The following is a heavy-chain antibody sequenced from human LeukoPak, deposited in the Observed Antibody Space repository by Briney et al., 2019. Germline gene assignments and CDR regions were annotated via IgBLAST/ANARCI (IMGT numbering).Heavy chain of an antibody. Sequence: SQTLSLTCTVSGGSISSGSYYWSWIRQPAGKGLEWIGRIYTSGSTNYNPSLKSRVTISVDTSKNQFSLKLSSVTAADTAVYYCARDSREMATTHYYYYMDVWGKGTTVTISS. CDR3: ARDSREMATTHYYYYMDV. CDR2: IYTSGST. J-gene: IGHJ6*03. D-gene: IGHD5-24*01. V-gene: IGHV4-61*02. CDR1: GGSISSGSYY.